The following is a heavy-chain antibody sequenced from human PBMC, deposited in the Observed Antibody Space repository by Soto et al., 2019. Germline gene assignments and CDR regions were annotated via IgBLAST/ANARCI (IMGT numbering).Heavy chain of an antibody. CDR3: ARLYCSGGSCYSALDY. D-gene: IGHD2-15*01. CDR1: GGTFSSYA. J-gene: IGHJ4*02. Sequence: QVQLVQSGAEVKKPGSSVKVSCKASGGTFSSYAISWVRQAPGQGLEWMGGIIPIFGTANYAQKFQGRVTITADESTSTAYMELSSLRSEDTAVYYCARLYCSGGSCYSALDYWGQGTLVTVSS. CDR2: IIPIFGTA. V-gene: IGHV1-69*12.